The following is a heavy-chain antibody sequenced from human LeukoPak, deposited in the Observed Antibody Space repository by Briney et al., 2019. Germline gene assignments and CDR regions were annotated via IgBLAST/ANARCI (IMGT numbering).Heavy chain of an antibody. CDR1: GYTFTSYD. CDR3: ARDSYCSGGSCYPD. D-gene: IGHD2-15*01. J-gene: IGHJ4*02. V-gene: IGHV1-8*01. Sequence: GASVKVSCKASGYTFTSYDINWVRQATGQGLEWMGWMNPNSGNTGYAQKFQGRVTTTRNTSISTAYMELSSLRSEDTAVYYCARDSYCSGGSCYPDWGQGTLVTVSS. CDR2: MNPNSGNT.